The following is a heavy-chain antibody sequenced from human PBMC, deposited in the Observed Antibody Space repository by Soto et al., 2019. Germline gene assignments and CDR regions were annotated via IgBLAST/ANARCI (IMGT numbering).Heavy chain of an antibody. CDR3: AKDEEYDFWSGYPTYNWFDP. CDR1: GFTFSSYG. CDR2: ISYDGSNK. V-gene: IGHV3-30*18. Sequence: ESGGGVVQPGRSLRLSCAASGFTFSSYGMHWVRQAPGKGLAWVAVISYDGSNKYYADSVKGRFTISRDNSKNTLYLQMNSLRAEDTAVYYCAKDEEYDFWSGYPTYNWFDPWGQGTLVTVSS. J-gene: IGHJ5*02. D-gene: IGHD3-3*01.